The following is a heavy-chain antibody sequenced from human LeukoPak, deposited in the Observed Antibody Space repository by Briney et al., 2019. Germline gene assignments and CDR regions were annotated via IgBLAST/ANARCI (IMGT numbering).Heavy chain of an antibody. CDR1: GDSISSYY. V-gene: IGHV4-4*07. CDR2: IYSSGST. J-gene: IGHJ5*02. D-gene: IGHD2-15*01. CDR3: ARAGDNCSGGTCYRWFDP. Sequence: PSETLSLTCTVSGDSISSYYWSWFRQPAGRGLEWIGRIYSSGSTSYNPSLKSRVTMSVDTSKNQFSPNLRSVTAADTAVYYCARAGDNCSGGTCYRWFDPWGQGILVTVSS.